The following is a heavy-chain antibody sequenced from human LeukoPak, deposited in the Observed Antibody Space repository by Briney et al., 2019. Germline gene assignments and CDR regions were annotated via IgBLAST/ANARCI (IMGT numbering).Heavy chain of an antibody. J-gene: IGHJ4*02. CDR2: ISGSGGST. V-gene: IGHV3-23*01. CDR1: GFTFSSYA. Sequence: QAGGSLRLSCAASGFTFSSYAMSWVRQAPGKGLEWVSAISGSGGSTYYADSVKGRFTISRDNSKNTLYLQMNSLRAEDTAVYYCAKETDLMRFLEWLSSAARGFFGYWGQGTLVTVSS. D-gene: IGHD3-3*01. CDR3: AKETDLMRFLEWLSSAARGFFGY.